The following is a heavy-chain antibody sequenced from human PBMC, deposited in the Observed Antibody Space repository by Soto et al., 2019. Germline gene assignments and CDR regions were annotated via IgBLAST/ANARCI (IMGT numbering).Heavy chain of an antibody. Sequence: SETLSLTCTVSGCSISSSSYYWGWIRQPPGKGLEWIGSIYYSGSTYYNPSLKSRVTISVDTSKNQFSLKLSSVTAADTAVYYCARHGGDPNYYYGMDVWGQGTTVTVSS. J-gene: IGHJ6*02. V-gene: IGHV4-39*01. CDR3: ARHGGDPNYYYGMDV. CDR2: IYYSGST. CDR1: GCSISSSSYY.